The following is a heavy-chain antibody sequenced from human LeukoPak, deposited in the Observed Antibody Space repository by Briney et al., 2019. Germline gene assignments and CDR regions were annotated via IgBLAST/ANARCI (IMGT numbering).Heavy chain of an antibody. V-gene: IGHV3-7*01. CDR1: GFTFSSYW. D-gene: IGHD6-19*01. CDR3: ARTPQEWLVSFDY. CDR2: IKQDGSEK. J-gene: IGHJ4*02. Sequence: GGSLRLSCAASGFTFSSYWMSWVRQAPGKGLEWVANIKQDGSEKYYVDSVKGRFTISRDNAKNSLYLQMNSLRAEDTAVYYCARTPQEWLVSFDYWGQGTLVTVSS.